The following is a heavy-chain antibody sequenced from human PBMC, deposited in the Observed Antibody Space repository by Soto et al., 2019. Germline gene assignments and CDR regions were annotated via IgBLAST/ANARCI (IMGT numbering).Heavy chain of an antibody. CDR1: GGTFSSYA. J-gene: IGHJ6*02. D-gene: IGHD6-13*01. V-gene: IGHV1-69*13. Sequence: SVEVSCKASGGTFSSYAISWVRQAPGQGLEWMGGIIPIFGTANYAQKFQGRVTITADESTSTAYMELSSLRSEDTAVYYCARGEYSSSWYGAYYYYYGMDVWGQGTTVTVSS. CDR3: ARGEYSSSWYGAYYYYYGMDV. CDR2: IIPIFGTA.